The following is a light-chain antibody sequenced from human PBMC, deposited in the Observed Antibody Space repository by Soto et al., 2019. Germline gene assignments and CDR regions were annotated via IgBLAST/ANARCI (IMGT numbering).Light chain of an antibody. V-gene: IGKV3-11*01. Sequence: EIVLSQSPATLSLSPGERATLSCRASQSVGSYLAWYQHIPGQAPRPLSYDASKTATGIPARFSGSGSGTDFALTISSLEAEAFEVYYCHDRSNWPPTWTFGQGTKVEVE. CDR2: DAS. J-gene: IGKJ1*01. CDR1: QSVGSY. CDR3: HDRSNWPPTWT.